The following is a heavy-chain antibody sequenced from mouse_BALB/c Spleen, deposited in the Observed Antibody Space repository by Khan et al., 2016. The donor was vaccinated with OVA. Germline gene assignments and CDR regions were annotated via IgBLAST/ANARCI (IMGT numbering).Heavy chain of an antibody. CDR3: ARLIMITTWGFAY. CDR1: GYSITSGYN. V-gene: IGHV3-1*02. Sequence: EVQLQESGPDLVKPSQSLSLTCTVTGYSITSGYNWHWIRQFPGNKLEWMGYIHYSGTTNYNPSLKSRISITRDTSKNQFFLQLNSVTTEDTATYNCARLIMITTWGFAYWGQGTLVTVSA. CDR2: IHYSGTT. D-gene: IGHD2-4*01. J-gene: IGHJ3*01.